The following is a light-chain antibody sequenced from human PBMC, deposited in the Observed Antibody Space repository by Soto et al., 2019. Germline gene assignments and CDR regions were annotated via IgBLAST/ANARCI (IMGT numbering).Light chain of an antibody. CDR2: DTS. V-gene: IGKV3-11*01. CDR1: QSVSSS. CDR3: QQRTNWRIT. J-gene: IGKJ5*01. Sequence: EIVLTQSPATLSLSPGERATLSCRASQSVSSSLAWYQQKPGQSPRLLIYDTSNRATGIPAGFSGSGSGTDFTLTISSLEPEDFAVYYCQQRTNWRITFGQGTRLDIK.